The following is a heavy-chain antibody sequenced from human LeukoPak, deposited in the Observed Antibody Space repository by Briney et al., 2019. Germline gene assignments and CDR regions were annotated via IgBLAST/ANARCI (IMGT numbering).Heavy chain of an antibody. CDR3: ARKNVDRTMVTF. CDR2: IYYRGST. CDR1: GGSISSNSYY. J-gene: IGHJ4*02. Sequence: PSETLSLTCTVSGGSISSNSYYWGWIRQPPGKGLEWIGSIYYRGSTYYNPSLKSRVTISVETSKNQFSLKLSSVTAADTAVYYCARKNVDRTMVTFWGQGTLVTVSS. V-gene: IGHV4-39*01. D-gene: IGHD5-18*01.